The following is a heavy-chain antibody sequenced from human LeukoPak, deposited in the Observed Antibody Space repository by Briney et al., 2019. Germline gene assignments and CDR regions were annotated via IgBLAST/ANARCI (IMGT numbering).Heavy chain of an antibody. CDR2: IYHSGST. Sequence: PSGTLSLTCAVSGGSISSSNWWSWVRQPPGKGLEWIGEIYHSGSTNYNPSLKSRVTISVDKSKNQFSLKLSSVTAADTAVYYCARDAAIFGGGTVPNDAFDIWGQGTMVTVSS. J-gene: IGHJ3*02. V-gene: IGHV4-4*02. CDR1: GGSISSSNW. CDR3: ARDAAIFGGGTVPNDAFDI. D-gene: IGHD3-16*01.